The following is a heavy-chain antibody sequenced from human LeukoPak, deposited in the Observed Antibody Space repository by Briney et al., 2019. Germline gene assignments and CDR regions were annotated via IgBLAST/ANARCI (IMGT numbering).Heavy chain of an antibody. Sequence: GGSLRLSCAASRFTFSNYAMSWVRQAPGKGLEWVSGLSGSGDSTYYADSVKGRFTISRDNSKNTLYLQMNSLRAEDTAVYYCAKLTYYYDSSGYYSWGQGTLVTVSS. CDR1: RFTFSNYA. CDR2: LSGSGDST. J-gene: IGHJ4*02. CDR3: AKLTYYYDSSGYYS. V-gene: IGHV3-23*01. D-gene: IGHD3-22*01.